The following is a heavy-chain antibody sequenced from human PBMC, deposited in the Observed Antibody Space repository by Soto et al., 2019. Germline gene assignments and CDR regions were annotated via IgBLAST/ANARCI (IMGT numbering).Heavy chain of an antibody. Sequence: LRLSCAASGFTFSSYAMHWVRQAPGKGLEWVAVISYDGSNKYYADSVKGRFTISRDNSKNTLYLQMNSLRAEDTAVYYCARGRGYSGYDDAFDIWGQGTMVTVSS. V-gene: IGHV3-30-3*01. J-gene: IGHJ3*02. CDR3: ARGRGYSGYDDAFDI. D-gene: IGHD5-12*01. CDR1: GFTFSSYA. CDR2: ISYDGSNK.